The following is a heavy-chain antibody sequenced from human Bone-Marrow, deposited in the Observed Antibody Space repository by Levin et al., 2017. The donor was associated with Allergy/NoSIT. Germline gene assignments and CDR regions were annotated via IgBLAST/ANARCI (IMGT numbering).Heavy chain of an antibody. CDR3: ARALDAPLVVEFDY. CDR2: ISAYNGNT. CDR1: GYTFTSYG. J-gene: IGHJ4*02. D-gene: IGHD3-22*01. Sequence: ASVKVSCKASGYTFTSYGISWVRQAPGQGLEWMGWISAYNGNTNYAQKLQGRVTMTTDTSTSTAYMELRSLRSDDTAVYYCARALDAPLVVEFDYWGQGTLVTVSS. V-gene: IGHV1-18*01.